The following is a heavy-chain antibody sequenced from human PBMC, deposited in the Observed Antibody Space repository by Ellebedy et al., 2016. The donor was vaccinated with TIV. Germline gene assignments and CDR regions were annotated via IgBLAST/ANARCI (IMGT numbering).Heavy chain of an antibody. CDR1: GFTFSSYW. CDR2: IKQDGSEK. Sequence: GGSLRLXXAASGFTFSSYWMSWVRQAPGKGLEWVANIKQDGSEKYYVDSVKGRFTISRDNAKNSLYLQMNSLRAEDTAVYYCARDLPGGSYSYFDYWGQGTLVIVSS. CDR3: ARDLPGGSYSYFDY. V-gene: IGHV3-7*03. D-gene: IGHD1-26*01. J-gene: IGHJ4*02.